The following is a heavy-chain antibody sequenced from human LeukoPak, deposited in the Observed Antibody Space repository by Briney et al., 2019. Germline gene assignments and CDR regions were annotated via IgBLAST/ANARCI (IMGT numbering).Heavy chain of an antibody. D-gene: IGHD3-16*02. CDR1: GYTLTELS. V-gene: IGHV1-24*01. CDR3: ATVSYDYVWESYRSPRAAFDY. J-gene: IGHJ4*02. Sequence: ASVKVSCKVSGYTLTELSMHWVRQAPGKGLEWMGGFDPEDGETIYAQKFQGRVTMTEDTSTDTAYMELSSLRSEDTAVYYCATVSYDYVWESYRSPRAAFDYWGQGTLVTVSS. CDR2: FDPEDGET.